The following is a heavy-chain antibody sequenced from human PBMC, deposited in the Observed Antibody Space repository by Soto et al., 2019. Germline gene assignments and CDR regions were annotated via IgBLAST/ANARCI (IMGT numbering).Heavy chain of an antibody. CDR1: AYTFTTED. Sequence: GAPVPVSCTASAYTFTTEDINWVRPATGQGLEWMGWMNPNSGNTGYAQKFQGRVTMTRNTSISTAYMELSSLRADDTAVYYCAKAGSVMVRGVTPRYYYGMDVWGQGTTVTVSS. V-gene: IGHV1-8*01. J-gene: IGHJ6*02. D-gene: IGHD3-10*01. CDR2: MNPNSGNT. CDR3: AKAGSVMVRGVTPRYYYGMDV.